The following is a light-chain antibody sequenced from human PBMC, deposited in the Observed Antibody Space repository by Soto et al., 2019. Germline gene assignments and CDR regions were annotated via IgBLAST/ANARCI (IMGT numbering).Light chain of an antibody. V-gene: IGKV3-20*01. CDR2: GAS. Sequence: EIVLTQSPGTLSLSPGERATLSCRAIQSVSSIYLAWYQQKPGQAPRLLIYGASSRATGIPDRFSGSGSGTDFTLTISRLETQDFTVYYCQQYGSSLITFGHGTRLEIK. CDR1: QSVSSIY. J-gene: IGKJ5*01. CDR3: QQYGSSLIT.